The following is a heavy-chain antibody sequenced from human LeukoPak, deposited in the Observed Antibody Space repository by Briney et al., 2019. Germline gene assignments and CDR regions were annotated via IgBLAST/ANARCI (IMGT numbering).Heavy chain of an antibody. D-gene: IGHD4-23*01. Sequence: PKASVKVSCKASGYTFTGYYMHWVRQAPGQGLEWMGWINPNSGGTNYAQKFQGRVTMTRDTSISTAYMELSRLRSDDTAVYYCARDMWDGGNIDYWGQGTLVTVSS. J-gene: IGHJ4*02. V-gene: IGHV1-2*02. CDR2: INPNSGGT. CDR3: ARDMWDGGNIDY. CDR1: GYTFTGYY.